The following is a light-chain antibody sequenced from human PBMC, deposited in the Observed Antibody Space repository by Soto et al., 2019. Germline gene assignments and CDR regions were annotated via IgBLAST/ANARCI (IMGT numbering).Light chain of an antibody. CDR2: AAS. Sequence: IQMNKSPSSLSASVGDRVTITCRASQSISSYLNWYQQKPGKAPKLLIYAASSLQSGVPSRFSGSGSGTDFTLTISSLQPEDFATYYCQQSYSTPHTFGQGALLEIK. CDR3: QQSYSTPHT. V-gene: IGKV1-39*01. J-gene: IGKJ5*01. CDR1: QSISSY.